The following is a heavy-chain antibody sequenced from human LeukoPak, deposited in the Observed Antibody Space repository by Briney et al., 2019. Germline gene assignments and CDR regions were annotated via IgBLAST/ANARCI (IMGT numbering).Heavy chain of an antibody. CDR3: ARGPYSYDSSGAFDI. Sequence: PSQTLSLTCTVSGDSISSGDYYWSWIRQPAGRGLEWIGRISSSGSTNYNPSLKSRVTISVDTSKNQFSLKLSSVTAADTAVYFCARGPYSYDSSGAFDIWGQGTMVTVSS. CDR1: GDSISSGDYY. V-gene: IGHV4-61*02. D-gene: IGHD3-22*01. J-gene: IGHJ3*02. CDR2: ISSSGST.